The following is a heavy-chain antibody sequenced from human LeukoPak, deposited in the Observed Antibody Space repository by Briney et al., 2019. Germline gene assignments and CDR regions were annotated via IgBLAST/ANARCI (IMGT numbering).Heavy chain of an antibody. Sequence: ASVKVSCKASGYTFTGYYMHWVRQAPGQGLEWMGWINPNSGGTNYAQKFQGRVTMPRDTSISTAYMELSRLRSDDTAVYYCARDQTGYDFWSGYYKYYFDYWGQGTLVTVSS. V-gene: IGHV1-2*02. CDR2: INPNSGGT. CDR3: ARDQTGYDFWSGYYKYYFDY. J-gene: IGHJ4*02. CDR1: GYTFTGYY. D-gene: IGHD3-3*01.